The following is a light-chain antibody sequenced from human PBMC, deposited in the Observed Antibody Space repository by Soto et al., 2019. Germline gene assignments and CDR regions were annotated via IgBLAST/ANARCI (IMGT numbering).Light chain of an antibody. V-gene: IGLV2-8*01. CDR1: SSDVGGYNY. Sequence: QSALTQPPSASGSPGQSVTISCTGTSSDVGGYNYVSWYQQHPGKAPKLMIYKVSKRPSGVPDRFSGSKSDNTASLTVSGLQAEDDADYYCSSYAGSNNFVVFGGGTKLTVL. CDR2: KVS. CDR3: SSYAGSNNFVV. J-gene: IGLJ2*01.